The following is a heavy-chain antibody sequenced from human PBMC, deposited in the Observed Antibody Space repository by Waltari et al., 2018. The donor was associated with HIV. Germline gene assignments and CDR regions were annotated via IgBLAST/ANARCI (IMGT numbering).Heavy chain of an antibody. V-gene: IGHV1-69*12. Sequence: VQLVQSGAEVKKPGSSVKVSCKASVGAFSSYAISWVRQGPGQGLEWMGGIIPIFGTANYAQKFQRRGTITADESTSTAYLAMSSLRAEDTSVYYCSRDRIVIVVVVAATRYYYFYGMDVWGQGNTVTVSS. CDR2: IIPIFGTA. J-gene: IGHJ6*02. CDR3: SRDRIVIVVVVAATRYYYFYGMDV. CDR1: VGAFSSYA. D-gene: IGHD2-15*01.